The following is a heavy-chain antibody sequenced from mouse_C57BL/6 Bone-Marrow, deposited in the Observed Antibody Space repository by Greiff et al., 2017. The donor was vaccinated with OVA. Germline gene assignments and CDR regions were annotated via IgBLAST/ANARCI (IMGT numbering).Heavy chain of an antibody. V-gene: IGHV1-69*01. CDR2: IDPSASYP. CDR1: GSTFTRYW. CDR3: ARCHDYDGYFEV. J-gene: IGHJ1*03. D-gene: IGHD2-4*01. Sequence: QVQLQQPGAELVLPGASVTLSCKASGSTFTRYWMPWVQPRPGPGLEWIGEIDPSASYPNYNQKFKGTSTLTVDKSSSTAYMQLSSLTSEDSAVYYGARCHDYDGYFEVWGTGNTVTVSA.